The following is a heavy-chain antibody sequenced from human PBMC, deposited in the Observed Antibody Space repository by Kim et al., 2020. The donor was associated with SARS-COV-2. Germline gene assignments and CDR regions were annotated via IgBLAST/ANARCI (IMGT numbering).Heavy chain of an antibody. Sequence: GGSLRLSCAASGFTFSSYAMHWVRQAPGKGLEWVAVISYDGSNKFYVDSVKGRFTISRDNSKNTLYLQMNSLRAEDTAVYYCARDESKSRGLWLDYWGQGTLDTVSS. CDR3: ARDESKSRGLWLDY. CDR1: GFTFSSYA. CDR2: ISYDGSNK. V-gene: IGHV3-30*04. J-gene: IGHJ4*02. D-gene: IGHD2-21*01.